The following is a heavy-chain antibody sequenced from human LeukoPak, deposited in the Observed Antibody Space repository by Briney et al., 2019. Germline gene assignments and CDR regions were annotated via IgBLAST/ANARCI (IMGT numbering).Heavy chain of an antibody. Sequence: VASVKVSCKASGGTFSSYAISWVRQAPGQGLEWMGRIIPILGIANYAQKFQGRVTITADKSTSTAYMELSSLRSEDTAVYYCARLRGLPEYSSGWYAFDYWGQGTLVTVSS. CDR1: GGTFSSYA. CDR3: ARLRGLPEYSSGWYAFDY. J-gene: IGHJ4*02. CDR2: IIPILGIA. D-gene: IGHD6-19*01. V-gene: IGHV1-69*04.